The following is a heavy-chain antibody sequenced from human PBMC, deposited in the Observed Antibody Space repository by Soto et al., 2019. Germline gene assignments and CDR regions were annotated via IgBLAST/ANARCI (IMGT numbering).Heavy chain of an antibody. CDR2: IWYDGSDR. Sequence: GGSLRLSCAASGFTFSSYGMHWVRQAPGKGLEWVASIWYDGSDRYYADSVRGRFTISRDNSKKTLYLEMDSLGAEDTAVYYCARDLGGYALGYYFDYWGQGTQVTVSS. D-gene: IGHD2-2*01. CDR3: ARDLGGYALGYYFDY. J-gene: IGHJ4*02. CDR1: GFTFSSYG. V-gene: IGHV3-33*01.